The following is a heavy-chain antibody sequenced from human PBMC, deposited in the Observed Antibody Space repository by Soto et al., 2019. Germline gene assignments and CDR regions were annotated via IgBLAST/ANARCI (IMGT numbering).Heavy chain of an antibody. D-gene: IGHD6-19*01. J-gene: IGHJ4*02. V-gene: IGHV4-59*08. CDR2: IHYSGST. CDR3: ARHHLQSSGWYLRLAH. Sequence: SETLSLTCSVSGGSITNYYWSWIRQTPGKGLEWIGYIHYSGSTNYNPSLKSRVTISVDTSKNQFSLRLSSVTAADTAVYCCARHHLQSSGWYLRLAHWGQGTLVTVSS. CDR1: GGSITNYY.